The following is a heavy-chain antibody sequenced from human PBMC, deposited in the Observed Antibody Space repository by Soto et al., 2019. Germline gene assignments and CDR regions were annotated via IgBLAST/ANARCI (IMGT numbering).Heavy chain of an antibody. CDR3: ARVGHITNYGMAV. CDR2: IIPFFGTS. V-gene: IGHV1-69*01. D-gene: IGHD1-26*01. Sequence: QVQLVQSGAEVKKPGSSVRVSCGACGGTFSSYPINWVRQAPGQGLEWMGGIIPFFGTSNYAQKFQGRVTITADESTSTAYMELRSLRSEDTAVYYCARVGHITNYGMAVWGQGTTVTVSS. CDR1: GGTFSSYP. J-gene: IGHJ6*02.